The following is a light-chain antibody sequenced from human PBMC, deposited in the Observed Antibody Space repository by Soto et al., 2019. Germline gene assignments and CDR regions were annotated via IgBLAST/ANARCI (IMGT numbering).Light chain of an antibody. V-gene: IGLV2-18*02. CDR3: SSYTSSSTYV. CDR1: SSDVGSYNR. Sequence: QSALTQPPSVSGSPGQSVTISCTGTSSDVGSYNRVSWYQQPPGTDPKLMIYDVSNRPSGVPDRFSGSKSGNTASLTISGLQAEDEADYYCSSYTSSSTYVFGTGTKLTVL. J-gene: IGLJ1*01. CDR2: DVS.